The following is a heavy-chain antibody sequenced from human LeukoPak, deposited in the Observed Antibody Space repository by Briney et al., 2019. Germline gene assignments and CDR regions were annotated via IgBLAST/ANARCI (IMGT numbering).Heavy chain of an antibody. V-gene: IGHV1-2*02. CDR1: GYPFTSYY. CDR2: INPNSGDT. Sequence: ASVKVSCKTSGYPFTSYYMHWVRQAPGQGPGWMGWINPNSGDTNYAQKFQGRVTMTRDTSIRTAYMELSRLRSDDTAVHYCSRSDYYYYYMDVWGKGTTVTVSS. J-gene: IGHJ6*03. CDR3: SRSDYYYYYMDV.